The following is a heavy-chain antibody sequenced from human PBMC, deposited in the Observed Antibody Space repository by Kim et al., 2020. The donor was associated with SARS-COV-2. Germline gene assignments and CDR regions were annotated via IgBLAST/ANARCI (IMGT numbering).Heavy chain of an antibody. J-gene: IGHJ5*02. V-gene: IGHV4-39*01. CDR3: ARKDYYGSGSYLLP. D-gene: IGHD3-10*01. Sequence: NPSLKSRVTISVDTSKNQFSLKLSSVTAADTAVYYCARKDYYGSGSYLLPWGQGTLVTVSS.